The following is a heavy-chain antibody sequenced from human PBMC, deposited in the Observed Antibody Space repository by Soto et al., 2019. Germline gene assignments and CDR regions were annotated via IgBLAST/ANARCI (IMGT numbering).Heavy chain of an antibody. D-gene: IGHD1-26*01. J-gene: IGHJ4*02. CDR1: GFTFSSYA. CDR2: ISYDGSNK. V-gene: IGHV3-30*04. Sequence: GGSLRLSCAASGFTFSSYAMHWVRQAPGKGLEWVAVISYDGSNKYYADSVKGRFTISRDNSKNTLYLQMNSLRAEDTAVYYCAREGRGSGSYQYYFDYWGQGTLVTVSS. CDR3: AREGRGSGSYQYYFDY.